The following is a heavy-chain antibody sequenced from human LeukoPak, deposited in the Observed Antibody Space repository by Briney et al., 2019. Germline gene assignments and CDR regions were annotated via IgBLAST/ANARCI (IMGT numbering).Heavy chain of an antibody. CDR3: ARALGQWLAYFDY. CDR2: IYYSGST. J-gene: IGHJ4*02. V-gene: IGHV4-59*01. Sequence: NPSETLSLTCTVSGGSISSYYWSWIRQPPGKGLEWIGYIYYSGSTNYNPSLKSRVTISVDTSKNQFSLKLSSVTAADTAVYYCARALGQWLAYFDYWGQGTLVTVSS. CDR1: GGSISSYY. D-gene: IGHD6-19*01.